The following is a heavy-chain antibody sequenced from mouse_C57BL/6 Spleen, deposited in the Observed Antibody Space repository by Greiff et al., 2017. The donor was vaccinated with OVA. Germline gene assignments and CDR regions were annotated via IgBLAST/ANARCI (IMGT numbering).Heavy chain of an antibody. D-gene: IGHD1-1*01. J-gene: IGHJ2*01. CDR3: ARYDGSSPYYFDD. Sequence: VQLQQSGAELVMPGASVKLSCKASGYTFTSYWMHWVKQRPGQGLEWIGEIDPSDSYTNYNQKFKGKSTLTVDKSSSTAYMQLSSLTSEDSAVYYCARYDGSSPYYFDDWGQGTTLTVSS. CDR1: GYTFTSYW. V-gene: IGHV1-69*01. CDR2: IDPSDSYT.